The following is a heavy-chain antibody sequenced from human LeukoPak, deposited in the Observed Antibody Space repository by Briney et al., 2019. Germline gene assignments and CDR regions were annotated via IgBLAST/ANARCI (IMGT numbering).Heavy chain of an antibody. CDR3: ARGAGSGLFHLES. J-gene: IGHJ4*02. V-gene: IGHV5-51*01. CDR1: GYDFSRYL. CDR2: INPDDSDT. D-gene: IGHD3-10*01. Sequence: GESLKISCKGFGYDFSRYLIGWVRQMPGKGLEWMGMINPDDSDTRYSPPFQGQVTVSADKSISSAFLQWTSLKASDTGIYYCARGAGSGLFHLESWGQGTLVTVSS.